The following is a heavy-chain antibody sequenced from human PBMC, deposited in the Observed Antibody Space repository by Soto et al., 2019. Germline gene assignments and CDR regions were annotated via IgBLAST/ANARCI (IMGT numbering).Heavy chain of an antibody. D-gene: IGHD1-26*01. CDR2: ISGSGGST. J-gene: IGHJ3*02. Sequence: EVQILKSGGGLVQPGGSLRLSCAASGFTFSTYSMSWVRQAPGKGLEWVSAISGSGGSTYYGDSVKGRFTISRDKSKNTQYMQMNSLRAEDTAVYYCATLGCYYPHDVFDIWGQGTRVTVSS. CDR1: GFTFSTYS. V-gene: IGHV3-23*01. CDR3: ATLGCYYPHDVFDI.